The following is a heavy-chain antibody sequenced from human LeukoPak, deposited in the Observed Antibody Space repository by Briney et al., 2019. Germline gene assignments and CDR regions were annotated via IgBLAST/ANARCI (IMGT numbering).Heavy chain of an antibody. CDR3: AGTAAGTSPYYYYMDV. Sequence: ASVKVSCKASGYTFTSYDINWVRQATGQGLEWMGWMNPNSGNTGYAQKFQGRVTMTRNTSISTAYMELSSLRSDDTAVYYCAGTAAGTSPYYYYMDVWGKGTTVTVSS. V-gene: IGHV1-8*01. J-gene: IGHJ6*03. CDR1: GYTFTSYD. D-gene: IGHD6-13*01. CDR2: MNPNSGNT.